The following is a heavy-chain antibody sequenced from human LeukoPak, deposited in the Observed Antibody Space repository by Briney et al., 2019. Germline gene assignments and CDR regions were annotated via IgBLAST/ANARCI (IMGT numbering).Heavy chain of an antibody. Sequence: SVKVSCKASGFTFTSSAMQWVRQARGLRLEWIGWIVVGSGNTNYAQKFQERVTITRDMSTSTAYMELSSLRSEDTAVYYCASGSSGYTPIDYWGQGTLVTVSS. J-gene: IGHJ4*02. V-gene: IGHV1-58*02. CDR3: ASGSSGYTPIDY. CDR2: IVVGSGNT. D-gene: IGHD3-22*01. CDR1: GFTFTSSA.